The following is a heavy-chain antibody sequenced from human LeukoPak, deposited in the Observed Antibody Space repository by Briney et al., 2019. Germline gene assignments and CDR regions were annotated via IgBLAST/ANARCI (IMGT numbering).Heavy chain of an antibody. D-gene: IGHD3-10*01. CDR2: IWYDGSNK. V-gene: IGHV3-33*01. J-gene: IGHJ4*02. CDR1: GFTFGSYG. Sequence: HPGRSLRLSCAASGFTFGSYGMHWVRQAPGKGLEWVAVIWYDGSNKYYADSVKGRFTISRDNSKNTLYLQMNSLRAEDTAVYYCARDMVKYYGSGLDYWGQGTLVTVSS. CDR3: ARDMVKYYGSGLDY.